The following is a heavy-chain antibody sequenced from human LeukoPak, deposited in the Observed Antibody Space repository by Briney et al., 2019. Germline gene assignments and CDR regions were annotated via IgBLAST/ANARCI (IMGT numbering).Heavy chain of an antibody. Sequence: ASVKVSCKASGGTFSNYPIIWVRQAPGRRLEWLGGIIPIYGTANYALMFQGRITLTAHESTATAYMELRSLTSDDTAMYFCATHTGGYNYWWFDIWGQGTLVSVSS. J-gene: IGHJ5*02. CDR1: GGTFSNYP. CDR3: ATHTGGYNYWWFDI. V-gene: IGHV1-69*13. CDR2: IIPIYGTA. D-gene: IGHD5-24*01.